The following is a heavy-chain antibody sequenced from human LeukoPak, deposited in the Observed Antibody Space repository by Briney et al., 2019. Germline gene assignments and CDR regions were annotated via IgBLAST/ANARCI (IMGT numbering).Heavy chain of an antibody. V-gene: IGHV4-59*01. D-gene: IGHD3-22*01. Sequence: PSGTLSLTCTVSGDSIIGYYWSWIRQPPGKRLEWMGYIYNTLDTTYNPSLESRVTISLDMSNKQFSLRLSSVTAADTAVYYCARRRYYDSTGYNPTYYFDYWGQGILVTVSS. CDR2: IYNTLDT. J-gene: IGHJ4*02. CDR1: GDSIIGYY. CDR3: ARRRYYDSTGYNPTYYFDY.